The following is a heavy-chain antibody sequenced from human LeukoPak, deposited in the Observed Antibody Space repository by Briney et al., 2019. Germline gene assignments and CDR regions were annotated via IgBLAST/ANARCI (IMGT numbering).Heavy chain of an antibody. V-gene: IGHV1-2*02. Sequence: ASVKVSCKASGYTFTSYYMHWVRQAPGQGLEWIGWINPNSGATNSAQKFQGRVTMTRDTSISTAYMELSRLRSDDTAVYSCARSAENAFDIWGQGTMVTVSS. CDR2: INPNSGAT. J-gene: IGHJ3*02. CDR1: GYTFTSYY. D-gene: IGHD6-25*01. CDR3: ARSAENAFDI.